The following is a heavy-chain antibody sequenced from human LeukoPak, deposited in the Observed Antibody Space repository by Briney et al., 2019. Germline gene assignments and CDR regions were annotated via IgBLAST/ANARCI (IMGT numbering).Heavy chain of an antibody. Sequence: GGSLRLSCAASGFTFSSFWLSWVRQAPGKGLEWVATIKQDGSEKYYVDSVKGRFTISRDNAKESLYLQMNTLRAEDTAVYYCARDGLDWYQLLPYARWYYYYMDVWGKGTTVTVSS. CDR2: IKQDGSEK. CDR3: ARDGLDWYQLLPYARWYYYYMDV. CDR1: GFTFSSFW. D-gene: IGHD2-2*01. V-gene: IGHV3-7*01. J-gene: IGHJ6*03.